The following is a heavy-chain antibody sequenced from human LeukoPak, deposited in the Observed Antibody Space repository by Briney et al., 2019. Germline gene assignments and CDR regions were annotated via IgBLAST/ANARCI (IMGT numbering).Heavy chain of an antibody. CDR1: GYSFTCYW. Sequence: TGESLQISCKGSGYSFTCYWIGWVRQMPGKGLEWMGIIYPDDSDTRNSPSLQGQVTISADKSISTAYLQWSSLKASDTAMYYCARHAVGRDDYGDYVGYFDYWGQGTLVTVSS. J-gene: IGHJ4*02. CDR3: ARHAVGRDDYGDYVGYFDY. D-gene: IGHD4-17*01. CDR2: IYPDDSDT. V-gene: IGHV5-51*01.